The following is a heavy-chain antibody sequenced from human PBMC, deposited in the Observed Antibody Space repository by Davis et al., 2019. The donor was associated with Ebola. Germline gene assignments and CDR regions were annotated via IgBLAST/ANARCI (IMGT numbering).Heavy chain of an antibody. V-gene: IGHV1-18*01. CDR2: ISTYNGNT. J-gene: IGHJ4*02. D-gene: IGHD4-11*01. CDR3: ARDLGTSVLDY. CDR1: GYTFSSYA. Sequence: ASVKVSCKTSGYTFSSYAVNWVRQAPGQGLEWMGWISTYNGNTKYAEKLQGRVTMTTDTSTTTAYMELRSLRSDDTAVYYCARDLGTSVLDYWGQGTLVTVSS.